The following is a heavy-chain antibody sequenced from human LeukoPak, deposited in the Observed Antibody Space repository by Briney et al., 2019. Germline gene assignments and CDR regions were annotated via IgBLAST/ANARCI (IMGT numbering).Heavy chain of an antibody. Sequence: GRSLRLSCAASGFTFSSYGMHWVRQAPGKGLEWVAVISYDGSNKYYADSVKGRFTISRDNSKNTLYLQMNSLRAEDTAVYYCAGGPTGMLSYYYGMDVWGQGTTVTVSS. D-gene: IGHD2-8*01. V-gene: IGHV3-30*03. CDR3: AGGPTGMLSYYYGMDV. CDR2: ISYDGSNK. CDR1: GFTFSSYG. J-gene: IGHJ6*02.